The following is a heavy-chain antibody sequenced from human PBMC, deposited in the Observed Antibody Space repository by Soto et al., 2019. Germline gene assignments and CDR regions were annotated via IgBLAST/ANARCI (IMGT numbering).Heavy chain of an antibody. CDR2: MHYSGTT. Sequence: SETLSLTCTVSGGSISSSYWSWIRQPPGKGLEWIGYMHYSGTTDYNPSLRSRVTFSVNTPKNQFSLELSSVTAADTAVYYCARRHSATWLFDYWGLGTLVTVSS. V-gene: IGHV4-59*01. CDR3: ARRHSATWLFDY. J-gene: IGHJ4*02. CDR1: GGSISSSY. D-gene: IGHD3-9*01.